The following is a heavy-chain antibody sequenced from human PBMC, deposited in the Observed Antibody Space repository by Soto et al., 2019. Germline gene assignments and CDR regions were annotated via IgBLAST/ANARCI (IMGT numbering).Heavy chain of an antibody. CDR1: GGSFSCYY. CDR2: INHSGST. Sequence: PSATLSLTCAVYGGSFSCYYWSWIRQPPGKGLEWIEEINHSGSTNYNPSLKSRVTISVDTSKNQFSLKLSSVTAADTAVYYCARYYYDSSGYYYFDYWGQGTLVTVSS. CDR3: ARYYYDSSGYYYFDY. V-gene: IGHV4-34*01. D-gene: IGHD3-22*01. J-gene: IGHJ4*02.